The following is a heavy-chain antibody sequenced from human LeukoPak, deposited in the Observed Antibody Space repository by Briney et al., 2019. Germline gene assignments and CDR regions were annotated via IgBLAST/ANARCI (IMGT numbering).Heavy chain of an antibody. CDR1: GGSISSYY. Sequence: PSETLSLTCTVSGGSISSYYWSWIRQPPGKGLEWIGYIYYSGSTNYNPSLKSRVTISVDTSKNQFSLKLSSVTAADTAVYYCARPVRYYGSGSSRWFDPWGQGTLVTVSS. V-gene: IGHV4-59*01. D-gene: IGHD3-10*01. CDR2: IYYSGST. J-gene: IGHJ5*02. CDR3: ARPVRYYGSGSSRWFDP.